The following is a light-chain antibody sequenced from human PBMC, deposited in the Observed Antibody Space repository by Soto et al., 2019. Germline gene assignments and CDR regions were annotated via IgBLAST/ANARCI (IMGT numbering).Light chain of an antibody. J-gene: IGKJ1*01. Sequence: IVMTQSPATLSVSPGERATLSCRASRSVSTNLAWYQQKPGQAPRVLIYGASTRATGLPARFSGSGSGTDFTLTISSLQSEDFAVYYCQQYNNWPLTFGQGTKVEFK. CDR1: RSVSTN. CDR2: GAS. CDR3: QQYNNWPLT. V-gene: IGKV3-15*01.